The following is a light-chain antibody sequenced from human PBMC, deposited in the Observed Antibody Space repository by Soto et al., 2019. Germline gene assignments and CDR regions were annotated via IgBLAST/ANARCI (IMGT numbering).Light chain of an antibody. J-gene: IGKJ4*01. CDR1: QSFSTW. Sequence: DIQMTQSPSTLSASVGDRVTITCRASQSFSTWLAWYQQKPGKAPNLLIYKTSILESGVPSRFSGSGSGTEITPNISSLQPDDFATYYCQQYNSNPLTFGGGTKVEIK. CDR2: KTS. V-gene: IGKV1-5*03. CDR3: QQYNSNPLT.